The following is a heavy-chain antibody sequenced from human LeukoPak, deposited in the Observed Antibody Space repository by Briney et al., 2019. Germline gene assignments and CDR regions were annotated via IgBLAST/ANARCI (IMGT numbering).Heavy chain of an antibody. CDR2: ISGSGGST. V-gene: IGHV3-23*01. Sequence: GGSLRLSCAASGFTFSSYAMSWVRQAPGKGLEWVSAISGSGGSTYYADSVKGRFTISRDNAKNSLYLQMNSLGVEDTAAYYCKSGGAAPGRFDYWGQGVLVTVSS. CDR1: GFTFSSYA. CDR3: KSGGAAPGRFDY. D-gene: IGHD6-13*01. J-gene: IGHJ4*02.